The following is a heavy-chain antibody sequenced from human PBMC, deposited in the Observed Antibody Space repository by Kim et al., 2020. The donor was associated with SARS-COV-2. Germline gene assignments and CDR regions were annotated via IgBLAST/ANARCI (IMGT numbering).Heavy chain of an antibody. D-gene: IGHD3-10*01. J-gene: IGHJ5*02. CDR2: ISSSSSYI. CDR3: ARDLLWFGENWFDP. CDR1: GFTFSSYS. Sequence: GGSLRLSCAASGFTFSSYSMNWVRQAPGKGLEWVSSISSSSSYIYYADSVKGRFTISRDNAKNSLYLQMNSLRAEDTAVYYCARDLLWFGENWFDPWGQGTLVTVSS. V-gene: IGHV3-21*01.